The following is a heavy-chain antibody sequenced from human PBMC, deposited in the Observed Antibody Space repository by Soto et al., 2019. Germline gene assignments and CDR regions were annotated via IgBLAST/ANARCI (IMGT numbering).Heavy chain of an antibody. J-gene: IGHJ4*02. V-gene: IGHV3-30*18. CDR2: ISYDGSNT. D-gene: IGHD1-26*01. CDR1: GFTFSTYG. CDR3: AKDRGSYFDY. Sequence: QVQLVESGGGVVQPGRSLRLSCAASGFTFSTYGMHWVRQAPGKGLEWVAVISYDGSNTYYADSVKGRFTISGDNSKNTLYLQMDSLRAEDTAVFYCAKDRGSYFDYWGQGTLVTVSS.